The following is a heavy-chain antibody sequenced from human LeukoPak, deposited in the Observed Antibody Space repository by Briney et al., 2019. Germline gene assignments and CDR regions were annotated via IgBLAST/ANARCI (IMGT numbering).Heavy chain of an antibody. CDR1: GYTFTGYY. CDR3: ARDYSGEWEQVTGWWFDP. V-gene: IGHV1-2*02. J-gene: IGHJ5*02. D-gene: IGHD3-16*01. CDR2: INPNSGGT. Sequence: ASVKVSCKASGYTFTGYYMHWVRQAPGQGLEWMGWINPNSGGTNYAQKFQGRVTMTRDMSTRTVYMELSDLRPEDTAVYYCARDYSGEWEQVTGWWFDPWGQGTLVIVSS.